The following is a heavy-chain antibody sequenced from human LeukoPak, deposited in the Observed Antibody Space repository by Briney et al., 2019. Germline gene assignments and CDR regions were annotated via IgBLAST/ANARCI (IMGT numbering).Heavy chain of an antibody. CDR3: AKFVNRRSWAKYYFDY. Sequence: GGSLRLSCAASGFTFSNYAMSWVRQTPGKGLEWVSAISGSGGSTYYADSVKGRFTISRDNSKNTLYLQMNSLRAEDTAVYYCAKFVNRRSWAKYYFDYWGQGTLVTVSS. CDR2: ISGSGGST. CDR1: GFTFSNYA. J-gene: IGHJ4*02. V-gene: IGHV3-23*01. D-gene: IGHD6-13*01.